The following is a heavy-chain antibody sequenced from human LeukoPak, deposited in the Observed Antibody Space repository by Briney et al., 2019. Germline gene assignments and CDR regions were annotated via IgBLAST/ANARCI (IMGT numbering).Heavy chain of an antibody. Sequence: GGSLRLSCAASGFTFSSYAMHWVRQAPGKGLEYVSAISSSGGSTYYANSVKGRFTISRDNSKNTLYLQMGSLRAEDMAVYYCAKDGVPSRWFGRNYFDYWGQGTLVTVSS. CDR3: AKDGVPSRWFGRNYFDY. D-gene: IGHD3-10*01. CDR1: GFTFSSYA. V-gene: IGHV3-64*01. J-gene: IGHJ4*02. CDR2: ISSSGGST.